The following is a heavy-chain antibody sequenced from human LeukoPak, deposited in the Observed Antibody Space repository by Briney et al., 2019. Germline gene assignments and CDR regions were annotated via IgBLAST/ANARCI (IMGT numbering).Heavy chain of an antibody. Sequence: PGGSVRLSCAASEFVGSSTYMSWVRQAPGKELEWVSVIYSGGSTYYADSVKGRFTISRHNSINTLYLQMNSLKTEDTAVYYCASGSRNWGQGTLVAVSS. CDR1: EFVGSSTY. CDR3: ASGSRN. V-gene: IGHV3-53*04. CDR2: IYSGGST. D-gene: IGHD1-14*01. J-gene: IGHJ4*02.